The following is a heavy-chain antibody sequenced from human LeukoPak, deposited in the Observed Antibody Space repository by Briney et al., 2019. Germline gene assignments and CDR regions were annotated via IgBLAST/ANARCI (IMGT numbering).Heavy chain of an antibody. V-gene: IGHV3-21*04. CDR1: GFTFSSYS. CDR2: ISSSSSYI. J-gene: IGHJ4*02. Sequence: GGSLSLSCAASGFTFSSYSMNWVRQAPGKGLEWVSSISSSSSYIYYSDSVTGRFTISRDNSKNTLYLQMNSLRAEDTAIYYCAKDLNARVFTSCPDFWGQGTLVTVSS. D-gene: IGHD2-2*01. CDR3: AKDLNARVFTSCPDF.